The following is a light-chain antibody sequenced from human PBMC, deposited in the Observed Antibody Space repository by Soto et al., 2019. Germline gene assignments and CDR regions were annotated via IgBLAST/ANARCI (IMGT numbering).Light chain of an antibody. V-gene: IGKV3-20*01. CDR3: HQYGSSHG. J-gene: IGKJ4*01. CDR2: GAS. Sequence: EILLTQSPGTLSLSPGERASLSCRASQSVSSGYLAWYQQKPGQAPRLLIYGASSRATGIPDRFSGSGSGTDFTLTISRLEPEDFAVYYCHQYGSSHGFGGGTKVEI. CDR1: QSVSSGY.